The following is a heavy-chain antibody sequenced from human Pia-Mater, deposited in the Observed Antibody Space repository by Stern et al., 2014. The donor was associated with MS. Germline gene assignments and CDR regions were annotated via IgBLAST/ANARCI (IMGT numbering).Heavy chain of an antibody. D-gene: IGHD3-10*01. J-gene: IGHJ5*02. CDR2: VYTSGGT. Sequence: VQLVESGPGLVKPSETLSLTCTVSGGAMTTYYWTWIRQPAGKGLEWIGRVYTSGGTKYNPSLVSRVTVSVDTSKTQFYRDVRFVTAADTAVYYCARGVAGSYYNKWFDPWGQGILVTVSS. CDR1: GGAMTTYY. CDR3: ARGVAGSYYNKWFDP. V-gene: IGHV4-4*07.